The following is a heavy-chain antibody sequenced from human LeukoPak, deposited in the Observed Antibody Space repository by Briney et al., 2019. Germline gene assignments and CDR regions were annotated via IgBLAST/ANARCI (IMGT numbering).Heavy chain of an antibody. J-gene: IGHJ4*02. Sequence: PSQTLSLTCAVSGGSISSGGYSWSWIRQPPGKGLGWIAYIYHSGSTYYNLSLKSRVTISVDRSKNQFSLQLSSVTAADTAVYYCARGVYGDYDTGYFDYWGQGTLVTVSS. CDR2: IYHSGST. CDR1: GGSISSGGYS. V-gene: IGHV4-30-2*01. CDR3: ARGVYGDYDTGYFDY. D-gene: IGHD4-17*01.